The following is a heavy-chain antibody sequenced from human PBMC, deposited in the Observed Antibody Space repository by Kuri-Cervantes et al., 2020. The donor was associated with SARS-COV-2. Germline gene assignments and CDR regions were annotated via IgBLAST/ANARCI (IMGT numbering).Heavy chain of an antibody. Sequence: ASVKVSCKASGYTFTSYGISWVRQAPGQGLEWMGWISAYNGNTNYAQKLQGRVTMTTDTSTSTAYMELRSLRSEDTAVYYCARVRLLTIFGVVIVLDAFDIWGQGTMVTVSS. CDR2: ISAYNGNT. CDR1: GYTFTSYG. J-gene: IGHJ3*02. D-gene: IGHD3-3*01. CDR3: ARVRLLTIFGVVIVLDAFDI. V-gene: IGHV1-18*01.